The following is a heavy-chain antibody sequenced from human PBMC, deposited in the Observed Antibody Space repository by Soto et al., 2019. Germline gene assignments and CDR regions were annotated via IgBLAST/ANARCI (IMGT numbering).Heavy chain of an antibody. D-gene: IGHD1-26*01. CDR2: ISGSGGST. V-gene: IGHV3-23*01. J-gene: IGHJ4*02. Sequence: PGGSLRLSCACSGFTFSSYAMSWVRQAPGQGLEWVSAISGSGGSTYYADSVKGRFTISRDNSKNTLDLQMNSLRAEDTAVYYCAKGIVISFLDYWGQGTLVTVSS. CDR3: AKGIVISFLDY. CDR1: GFTFSSYA.